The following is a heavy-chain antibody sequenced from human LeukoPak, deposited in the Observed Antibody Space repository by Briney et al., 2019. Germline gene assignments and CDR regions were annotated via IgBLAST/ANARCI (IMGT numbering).Heavy chain of an antibody. Sequence: RTSETLSLTCTVSGGSISSYYWSWIRQPAGKGLEWIGRIYTSGSTNYNPSLKSRVTMSVDTSKNQFSLKLSSVTAADTAVYYCARVPVNIWENWFDPWGQGTLVTVSS. CDR1: GGSISSYY. CDR3: ARVPVNIWENWFDP. V-gene: IGHV4-4*07. D-gene: IGHD1-26*01. J-gene: IGHJ5*02. CDR2: IYTSGST.